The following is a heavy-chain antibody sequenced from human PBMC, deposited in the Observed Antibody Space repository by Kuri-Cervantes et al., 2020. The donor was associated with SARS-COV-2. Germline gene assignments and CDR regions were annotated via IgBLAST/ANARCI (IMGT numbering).Heavy chain of an antibody. J-gene: IGHJ4*02. V-gene: IGHV3-30*03. CDR3: ARYCTSISCESTIDF. CDR1: GFNFGRSD. D-gene: IGHD2-2*01. Sequence: GESLKISCAASGFNFGRSDMHWVRQAPGKGLEWVAFISNDAKHKKCMVSGKGRFTISRDNTKNSLYLQMDSLTAEDTAVYYCARYCTSISCESTIDFWGQGTLVTVSS. CDR2: ISNDAKHK.